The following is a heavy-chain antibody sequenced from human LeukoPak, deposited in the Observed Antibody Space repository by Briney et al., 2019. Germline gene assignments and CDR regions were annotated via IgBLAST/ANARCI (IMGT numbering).Heavy chain of an antibody. CDR2: ISGSGDST. J-gene: IGHJ4*02. CDR3: AKVLVGATRGFDY. V-gene: IGHV3-23*01. D-gene: IGHD1-26*01. Sequence: GGSLRLSCAASGFTFVSYAMTWVRQAPGKGLEWVSTISGSGDSTYYADSVKGRFTISRDSSKNTLYLQMNSLRAEDTAIYYCAKVLVGATRGFDYWGQGTLVTVSS. CDR1: GFTFVSYA.